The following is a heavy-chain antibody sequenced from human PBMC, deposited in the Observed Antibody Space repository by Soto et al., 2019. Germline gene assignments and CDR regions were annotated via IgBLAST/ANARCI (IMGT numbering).Heavy chain of an antibody. D-gene: IGHD4-17*01. J-gene: IGHJ4*02. CDR3: VRYYGARVYFDY. Sequence: SETLSLTCTVSGGSISSYYWSWIRQPPGKGLEWIGYIYYSGSTNYNPSLKSRFTISRDDSKNSLYLQMNNLRTEDTAVYYCVRYYGARVYFDYWGQGSLVTVSS. CDR2: IYYSGST. CDR1: GGSISSYY. V-gene: IGHV4-59*12.